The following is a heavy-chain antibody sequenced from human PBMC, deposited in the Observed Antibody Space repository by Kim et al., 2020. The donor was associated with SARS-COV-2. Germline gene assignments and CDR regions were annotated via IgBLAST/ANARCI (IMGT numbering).Heavy chain of an antibody. CDR1: GFTFSSYW. CDR3: TIFITTGSDY. CDR2: INSNGSIT. Sequence: GGSLRLSCAASGFTFSSYWMHWVRQAPGKGLVWVSRINSNGSITSYADSVKGRFTISRDNAKNTLYLQMNSLRAEDTAVYYCTIFITTGSDYWGQGTLVTVSS. V-gene: IGHV3-74*01. D-gene: IGHD3-3*02. J-gene: IGHJ4*02.